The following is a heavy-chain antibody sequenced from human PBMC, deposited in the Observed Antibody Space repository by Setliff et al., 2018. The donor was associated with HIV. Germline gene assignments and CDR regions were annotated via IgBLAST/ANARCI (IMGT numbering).Heavy chain of an antibody. D-gene: IGHD6-19*01. J-gene: IGHJ4*02. CDR3: VADGHGSGWRSDY. Sequence: ASVKVSCKPSGYTFTAYGLSWVRQAPGQGLEWMGWISTYSDEASYAQNLYDRVTMTTDTSTSTAYMELRSLRSDDTAVYYCVADGHGSGWRSDYWGQGTLVTVSS. V-gene: IGHV1-18*01. CDR1: GYTFTAYG. CDR2: ISTYSDEA.